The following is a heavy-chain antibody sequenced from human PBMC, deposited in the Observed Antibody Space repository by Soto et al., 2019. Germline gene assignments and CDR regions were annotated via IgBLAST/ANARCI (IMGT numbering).Heavy chain of an antibody. CDR1: GGTFSSYA. CDR2: IIPIFGTA. Sequence: SVKVSCKASGGTFSSYAISWVRQAPGQGLEWMGGIIPIFGTANYAQKFQGRVTITADESTSTAYMELSSLRSEDTAVYYCARVYYYDSSGPEVAFDIWGQGTMVTVS. CDR3: ARVYYYDSSGPEVAFDI. V-gene: IGHV1-69*13. D-gene: IGHD3-22*01. J-gene: IGHJ3*02.